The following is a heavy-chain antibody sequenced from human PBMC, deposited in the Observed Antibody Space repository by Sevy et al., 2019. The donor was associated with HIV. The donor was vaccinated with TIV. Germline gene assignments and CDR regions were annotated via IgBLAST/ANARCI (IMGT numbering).Heavy chain of an antibody. J-gene: IGHJ4*02. CDR2: ISYDGSNK. D-gene: IGHD2-2*01. Sequence: GESLKISCAASGFTFSSYGMHWVRQAPGKGLEWVAVISYDGSNKYYADSVKGRFTISRDNSKNTLYLQMNSLRAEDTAVYYCAKSAEILESMPHTGYFDYWGQGTLVTVSS. CDR1: GFTFSSYG. V-gene: IGHV3-30*18. CDR3: AKSAEILESMPHTGYFDY.